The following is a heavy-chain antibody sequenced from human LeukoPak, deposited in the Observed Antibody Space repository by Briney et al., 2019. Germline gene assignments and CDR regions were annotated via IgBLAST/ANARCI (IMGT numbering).Heavy chain of an antibody. CDR1: GYTFTNYS. CDR2: VSTYNDET. J-gene: IGHJ4*02. V-gene: IGHV1-18*04. CDR3: ARDYRAQKGGDDYGDDY. Sequence: ASVKVSCKASGYTFTNYSISWVRQAPGQGLEWMGCVSTYNDETNYAQKLQGRVTMTTDTSTTTAYMELRSLRSEDTAVYCCARDYRAQKGGDDYGDDYWGQGTLVIVSS. D-gene: IGHD4-17*01.